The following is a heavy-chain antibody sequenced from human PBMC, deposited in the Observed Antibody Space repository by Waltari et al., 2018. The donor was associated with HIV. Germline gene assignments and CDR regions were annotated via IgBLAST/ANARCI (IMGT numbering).Heavy chain of an antibody. J-gene: IGHJ4*02. Sequence: EVQLVQSGGGLVQPGGSLRLSCEASGVPFRRHAMSLFRQAPGKGLEWVSTISGSGSHTYNADTAKGRFTISRDNAENKLFLPMSRLRVEDSALYYCAKDFDTSGLPYVVIDSWGQGTLVTVSS. CDR2: ISGSGSHT. CDR3: AKDFDTSGLPYVVIDS. V-gene: IGHV3-23*04. D-gene: IGHD5-12*01. CDR1: GVPFRRHA.